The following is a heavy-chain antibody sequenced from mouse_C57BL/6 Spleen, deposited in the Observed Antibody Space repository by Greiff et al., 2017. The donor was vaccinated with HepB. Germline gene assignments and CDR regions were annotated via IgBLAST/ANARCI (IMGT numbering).Heavy chain of an antibody. CDR1: GYTFTSYW. CDR3: AIAYSNYVEFAY. V-gene: IGHV1-74*01. J-gene: IGHJ3*01. CDR2: IHPSDSDT. D-gene: IGHD2-5*01. Sequence: QVQLKQPGAELVKPGASVKVSCKASGYTFTSYWMHWVKQRPGQGLEWIGRIHPSDSDTNYNQKFKGKATLTVDKSSSTAYMQLSSLTSEDSAVYYCAIAYSNYVEFAYWGQGTLVTVSA.